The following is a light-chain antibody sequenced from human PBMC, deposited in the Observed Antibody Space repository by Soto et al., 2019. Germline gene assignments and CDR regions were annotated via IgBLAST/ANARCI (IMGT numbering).Light chain of an antibody. Sequence: DIQMTQSPSFVSASVGERVTITCRASQGISRWLAWYQQRPGNAPELLIYGASSLQSGIPSRFSGSGSGTDTIPTISSLQAEDVANYYYQQSYCTPLTFGGGTKVEIK. CDR2: GAS. J-gene: IGKJ4*01. CDR3: QQSYCTPLT. V-gene: IGKV1-12*01. CDR1: QGISRW.